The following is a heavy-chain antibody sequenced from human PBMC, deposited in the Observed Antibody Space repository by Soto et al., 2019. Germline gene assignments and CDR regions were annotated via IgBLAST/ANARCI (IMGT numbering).Heavy chain of an antibody. CDR2: INDYGTTI. CDR3: ARGGLEPFDY. CDR1: GCTLENYW. J-gene: IGHJ4*02. Sequence: GGSLRLSCAASGCTLENYWIHWVRQAPGKGLVWVSRINDYGTTINYAESVEGRFIISRDDAKSEVYLQMSNLRAEDSAVYYCARGGLEPFDYWGQGALVTVYS. V-gene: IGHV3-74*01. D-gene: IGHD1-1*01.